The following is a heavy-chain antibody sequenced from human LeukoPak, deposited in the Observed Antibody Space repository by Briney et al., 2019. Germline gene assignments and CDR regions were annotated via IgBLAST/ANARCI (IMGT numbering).Heavy chain of an antibody. D-gene: IGHD1-26*01. J-gene: IGHJ4*02. CDR1: GFTFDDYA. CDR2: ISWNGGSI. CDR3: ARLIVGATGVGFDY. Sequence: QPGRSLRLSCAASGFTFDDYAMHWVRQAPGKGLEWVSGISWNGGSIGYADSVKGRFTISRDNAKNSLYLQMNSLRAEDTAVYYCARLIVGATGVGFDYWGQGTLVTVSS. V-gene: IGHV3-9*01.